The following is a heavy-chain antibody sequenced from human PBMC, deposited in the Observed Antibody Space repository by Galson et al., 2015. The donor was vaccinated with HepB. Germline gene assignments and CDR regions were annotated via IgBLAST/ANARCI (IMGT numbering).Heavy chain of an antibody. D-gene: IGHD6-13*01. CDR1: GFTFSSYG. V-gene: IGHV3-33*08. CDR3: ARDSRREGQLEPGTFDY. J-gene: IGHJ4*02. CDR2: IWYDGSNK. Sequence: SLRLSCAASGFTFSSYGMHWVRQAPGKGLEWVAVIWYDGSNKYYADSVKGRFTISRDNSKNTLYLQMNSLRAEDTAVYYCARDSRREGQLEPGTFDYWGQGTLVTVSS.